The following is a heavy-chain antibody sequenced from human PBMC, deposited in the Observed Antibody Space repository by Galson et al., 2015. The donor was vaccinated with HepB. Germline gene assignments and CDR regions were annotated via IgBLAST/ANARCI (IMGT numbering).Heavy chain of an antibody. V-gene: IGHV3-30*17. J-gene: IGHJ4*02. Sequence: SLRLSCATSRFTFSNSAMHWVRQAPGKGLEWLAIITDDGGRKYYADSVKGRFTISRDNSKNTLYLYMNSLKTEDTALYHCARNRITGTAFDSWGQGTLVTVSS. CDR3: ARNRITGTAFDS. D-gene: IGHD1-20*01. CDR1: RFTFSNSA. CDR2: ITDDGGRK.